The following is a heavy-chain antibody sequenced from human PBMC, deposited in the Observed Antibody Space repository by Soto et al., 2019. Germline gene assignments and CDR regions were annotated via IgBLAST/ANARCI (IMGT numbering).Heavy chain of an antibody. Sequence: PGGSLRLSCAASGFTFSYYCMSWIRQSPGKGLEWVSYISSSDSIIYYADSVKGRFTISRDNAKNSLYLQMNSLRAEDTAVYYCARDLGYYDSSGYFDYWGQGTLVTVSS. CDR2: ISSSDSII. CDR3: ARDLGYYDSSGYFDY. V-gene: IGHV3-11*01. D-gene: IGHD3-22*01. J-gene: IGHJ4*02. CDR1: GFTFSYYC.